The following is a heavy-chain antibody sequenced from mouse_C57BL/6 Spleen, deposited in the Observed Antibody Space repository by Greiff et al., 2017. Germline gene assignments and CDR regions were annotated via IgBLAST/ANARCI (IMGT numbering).Heavy chain of an antibody. Sequence: EVQVVESGEGLVKPGGSLKLSCAASGFTFSSYAMSWVRQTPEKRLEWVAYISSGGDYIYYADTVKGRFTISRDNARNTLYLQMSSLKSEDTAMYYCTRDEGTAQATGAMDYWGQGTSVTVAS. V-gene: IGHV5-9-1*02. J-gene: IGHJ4*01. CDR1: GFTFSSYA. CDR2: ISSGGDYI. CDR3: TRDEGTAQATGAMDY. D-gene: IGHD3-2*02.